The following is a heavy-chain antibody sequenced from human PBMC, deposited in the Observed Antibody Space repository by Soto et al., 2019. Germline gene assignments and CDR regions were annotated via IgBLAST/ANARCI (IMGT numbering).Heavy chain of an antibody. Sequence: SETLSLTCAVYGGSFSGHSWTWIRQSPGKGLEWIGDINHSGRVNYSPSLKSRVTISLDTSKNQFSLTLSAVTAADTAMYYCSTRAYDTNGYYRFDPWGQGTPVTGSS. CDR2: INHSGRV. J-gene: IGHJ5*01. D-gene: IGHD3-22*01. CDR3: STRAYDTNGYYRFDP. V-gene: IGHV4-34*01. CDR1: GGSFSGHS.